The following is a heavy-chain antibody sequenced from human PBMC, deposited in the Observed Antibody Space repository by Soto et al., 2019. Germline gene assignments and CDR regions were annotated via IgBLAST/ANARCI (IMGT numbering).Heavy chain of an antibody. J-gene: IGHJ5*02. CDR1: GDSVTSHY. Sequence: SETLSLTCSFSGDSVTSHYLTWIRQSPEKGLEWIGYMHYTGFSHYNPSLKSRVTISVDTSMNQFSLKVSAVTVADTAVYYCARGTDSEQGLERGDNNSSDPWGQGTLVTVS. CDR2: MHYTGFS. CDR3: ARGTDSEQGLERGDNNSSDP. D-gene: IGHD6-19*01. V-gene: IGHV4-59*02.